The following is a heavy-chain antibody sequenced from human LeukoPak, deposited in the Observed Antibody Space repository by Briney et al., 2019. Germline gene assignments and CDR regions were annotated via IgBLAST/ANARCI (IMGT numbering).Heavy chain of an antibody. Sequence: GGSLRLSCASSGFTFGCYWMRWVRLAPGKGLEWVSNISGNGGAKCYADSVKGRFTISRDNAKNSLYLQMSSLRAEDTAMYHCAKDYITVAALSGDFDYWGQGTLVTVSS. CDR1: GFTFGCYW. V-gene: IGHV3-7*01. J-gene: IGHJ4*02. D-gene: IGHD6-19*01. CDR3: AKDYITVAALSGDFDY. CDR2: ISGNGGAK.